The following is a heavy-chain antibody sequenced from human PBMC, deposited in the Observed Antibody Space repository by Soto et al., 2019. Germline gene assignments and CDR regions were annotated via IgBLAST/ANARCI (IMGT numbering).Heavy chain of an antibody. CDR2: ISAYNGNT. V-gene: IGHV1-18*04. J-gene: IGHJ4*02. D-gene: IGHD3-22*01. Sequence: QVQLVQSRAEVRKPGASVKVSCKASGYTFTSYGISWVRQAPGQGLEWMGWISAYNGNTNYAQKLQGRVTMTTDTSTSTAYMELRGLRSDDTAVYYCAREEYYYDSSGYSRDYWGQGTLVTVSS. CDR1: GYTFTSYG. CDR3: AREEYYYDSSGYSRDY.